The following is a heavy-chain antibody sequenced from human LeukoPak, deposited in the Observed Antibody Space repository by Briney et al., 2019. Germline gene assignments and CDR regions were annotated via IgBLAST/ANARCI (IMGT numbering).Heavy chain of an antibody. CDR3: ARAVSGRFDY. CDR2: IYYSGST. J-gene: IGHJ4*02. V-gene: IGHV4-59*08. D-gene: IGHD6-19*01. CDR1: GGSMSPYH. Sequence: SETLSLTCTVSGGSMSPYHWGWLRQPPGKGLEWTGYIYYSGSTNYNPSLNSRVTISVDTSKNQFSLRLSSVTATDTAIYYCARAVSGRFDYWGQGTLVTVSS.